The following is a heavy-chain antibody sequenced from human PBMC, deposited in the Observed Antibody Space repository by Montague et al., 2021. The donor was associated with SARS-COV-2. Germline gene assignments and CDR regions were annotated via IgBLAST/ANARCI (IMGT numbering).Heavy chain of an antibody. Sequence: SETLSLTCTVSSGSISSSSYYWGWIRQPPGKGLEWIGSIYYSGSTYYNPSLKSRVTISVDTSKNQFSLKLSSVTAADTAVYYCARKASRGITIFGVVTASYYFDYWGQGTLVTVSS. V-gene: IGHV4-39*01. J-gene: IGHJ4*02. CDR2: IYYSGST. D-gene: IGHD3-3*01. CDR3: ARKASRGITIFGVVTASYYFDY. CDR1: SGSISSSSYY.